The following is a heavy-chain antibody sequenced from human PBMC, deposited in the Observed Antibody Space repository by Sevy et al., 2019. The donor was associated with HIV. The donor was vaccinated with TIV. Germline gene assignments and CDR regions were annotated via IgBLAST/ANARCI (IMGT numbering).Heavy chain of an antibody. V-gene: IGHV3-30-3*01. CDR3: ARLFSCGGDCYYLDY. CDR1: GFTFSNYD. Sequence: GGSLRLSCAASGFTFSNYDMHWVRQAPGKGPEWVAVISHDGNYKNYADSVKVRFTISRDDFKNTLYLQMSSLRPEDTAVYFCARLFSCGGDCYYLDYWGQGALVTVSS. D-gene: IGHD2-21*02. CDR2: ISHDGNYK. J-gene: IGHJ4*02.